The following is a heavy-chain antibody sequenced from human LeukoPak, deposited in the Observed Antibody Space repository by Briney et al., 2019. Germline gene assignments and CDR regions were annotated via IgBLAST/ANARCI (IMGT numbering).Heavy chain of an antibody. CDR2: IYYSGST. D-gene: IGHD6-19*01. Sequence: SETLSLTCTVSGGSISSSSYYWGWIRQPPGKGLEWIGSIYYSGSTYYNPSLKSRVTISVDTSKNQFSLELSSVTAADTAVYYCAKTTVAAHEAFDYWGQGTLVTVSS. CDR3: AKTTVAAHEAFDY. V-gene: IGHV4-39*01. J-gene: IGHJ4*02. CDR1: GGSISSSSYY.